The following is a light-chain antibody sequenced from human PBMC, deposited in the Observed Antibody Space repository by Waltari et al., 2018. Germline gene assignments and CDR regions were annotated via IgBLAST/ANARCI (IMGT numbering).Light chain of an antibody. CDR2: DAS. Sequence: DIVLTQSPGTLSLSPGGRAGLFCRASQSVGKYLAWYPQKPGQAPRLVMYDASTRATGIPDRFIGSGSGTDFSLTISRLVPEDFAVYYCQKYVNLPATFGQGTRVEIK. CDR1: QSVGKY. V-gene: IGKV3-20*01. CDR3: QKYVNLPAT. J-gene: IGKJ1*01.